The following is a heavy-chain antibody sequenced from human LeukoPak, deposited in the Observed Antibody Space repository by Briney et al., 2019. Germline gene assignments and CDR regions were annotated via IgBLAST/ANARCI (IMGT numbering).Heavy chain of an antibody. Sequence: KSSETLSLTCAVSGYSISTGYYWGWIRQPPGKGLEWIGTIFHNGITYYNPSLKSRVTISVDTSKNQFSLRLRSVTAADTAVYYCARQRVYHYDSSGAQVSDYWGQGTLVTVSS. CDR3: ARQRVYHYDSSGAQVSDY. J-gene: IGHJ4*02. D-gene: IGHD3-22*01. CDR1: GYSISTGYY. CDR2: IFHNGIT. V-gene: IGHV4-38-2*01.